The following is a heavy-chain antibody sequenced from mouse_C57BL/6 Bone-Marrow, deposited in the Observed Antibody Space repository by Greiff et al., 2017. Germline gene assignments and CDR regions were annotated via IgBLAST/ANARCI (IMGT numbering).Heavy chain of an antibody. CDR1: GYTFTSYW. CDR2: IDPSDSYT. V-gene: IGHV1-69*01. CDR3: AVYYGSSGDY. J-gene: IGHJ4*01. Sequence: QVQLQQPGAELVMPGASVKLSCKASGYTFTSYWMHWVKQRPGQGLEWIGEIDPSDSYTNYNQKFKGKSTLTVDKSSSTAYMQLSSLTSEDAAVYYYAVYYGSSGDYWGQGTSVTVSS. D-gene: IGHD1-1*01.